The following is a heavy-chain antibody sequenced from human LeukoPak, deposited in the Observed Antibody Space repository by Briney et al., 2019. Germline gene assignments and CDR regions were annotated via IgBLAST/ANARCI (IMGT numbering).Heavy chain of an antibody. V-gene: IGHV3-74*01. CDR3: ARLIYGDYAPDY. CDR2: IKGDESST. J-gene: IGHJ4*02. CDR1: GFTFTRYW. D-gene: IGHD4-17*01. Sequence: PGGSLRLSCAASGFTFTRYWIHWVRQAPGKGLVWVSRIKGDESSTNYADSVKGRFTISRDNAKSSLYLQMNSLRAEDTAVYYCARLIYGDYAPDYWGQGTLVTVSS.